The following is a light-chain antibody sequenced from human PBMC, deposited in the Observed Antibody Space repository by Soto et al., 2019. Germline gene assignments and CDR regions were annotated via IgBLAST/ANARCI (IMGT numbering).Light chain of an antibody. CDR3: QQYNSNSYS. CDR2: DAS. J-gene: IGKJ2*03. V-gene: IGKV1-5*01. CDR1: QSISTW. Sequence: DIQMTQSPSTLSASVRDRVTITCRASQSISTWVAWYQQRPGKAPKLLIYDASSLESGVPSRFSGSGSGTEFTLTISSLQPDDFATYCYQQYNSNSYSFGQGTKREIK.